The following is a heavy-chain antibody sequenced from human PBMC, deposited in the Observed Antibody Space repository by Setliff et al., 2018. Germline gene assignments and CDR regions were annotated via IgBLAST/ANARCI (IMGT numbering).Heavy chain of an antibody. V-gene: IGHV4-39*01. CDR3: ARTGTYRYFDY. CDR1: GASISSGTYY. Sequence: TCTVSGASISSGTYYWAWIRQPPGKGLEWIGRIHYRGTTYSNASLASRLTISVDTAKNQFSLRLTSVTAADTAVYYCARTGTYRYFDYWGQGTRVTVSS. CDR2: IHYRGTT. J-gene: IGHJ4*02. D-gene: IGHD1-1*01.